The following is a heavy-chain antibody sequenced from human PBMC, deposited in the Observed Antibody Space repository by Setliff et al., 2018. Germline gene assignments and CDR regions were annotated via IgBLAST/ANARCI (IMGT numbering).Heavy chain of an antibody. D-gene: IGHD2-2*01. CDR2: INHSGST. CDR1: GGSFSGYY. CDR3: ARVVPAAMYFDY. J-gene: IGHJ4*02. Sequence: SETLSLTCAVYGGSFSGYYWSWIRQPPGKGLEWIGEINHSGSTNYNPSLKSRVTISVDTFKNQFSLKLSSVTAADTAVYYCARVVPAAMYFDYWGQGTLVTVSS. V-gene: IGHV4-34*01.